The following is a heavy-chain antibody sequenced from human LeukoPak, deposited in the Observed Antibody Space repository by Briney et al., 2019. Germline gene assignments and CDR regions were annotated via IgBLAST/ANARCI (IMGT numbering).Heavy chain of an antibody. D-gene: IGHD3-16*02. J-gene: IGHJ4*02. CDR1: GGSISSDS. CDR3: ARRKAFGGVIVTHAQDY. CDR2: INHSGST. Sequence: PSETLSLTCTVSGGSISSDSWSWIRQPPGKGLEWIGEINHSGSTNYNPSLKSRVTISVDTSKNQFSLKLSSVTAADTAVYYCARRKAFGGVIVTHAQDYWGQGTLVTVSS. V-gene: IGHV4-34*01.